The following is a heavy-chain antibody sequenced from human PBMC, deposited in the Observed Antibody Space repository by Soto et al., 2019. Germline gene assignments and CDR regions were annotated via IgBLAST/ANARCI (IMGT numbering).Heavy chain of an antibody. CDR1: GDSISTSNYY. J-gene: IGHJ4*02. CDR3: ARRGGGDYLFDS. CDR2: IFYGGGT. V-gene: IGHV4-39*07. D-gene: IGHD4-17*01. Sequence: QLQLQESGPGLVKPSETLSLTCSVSGDSISTSNYYWGWIRQPPGKGLEWIGHIFYGGGTYYNPSPRSRVSISVDTSKSLCSLKLTSITAADTAIYFCARRGGGDYLFDSWGQGILVTVSS.